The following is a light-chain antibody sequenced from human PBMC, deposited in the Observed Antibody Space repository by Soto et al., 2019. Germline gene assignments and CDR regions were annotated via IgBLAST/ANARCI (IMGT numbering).Light chain of an antibody. CDR1: SSDVGSYNF. CDR2: DVN. V-gene: IGLV2-23*02. Sequence: QSALTQPASVSGSPGQSITISCTGTSSDVGSYNFVSWYQQHPGKAPKLMIYDVNKRPSGVSNRFSGSKSGNTASLTISGLQAEDEADYYCCSYAGSYIFVVFGGGTKLTVL. CDR3: CSYAGSYIFVV. J-gene: IGLJ2*01.